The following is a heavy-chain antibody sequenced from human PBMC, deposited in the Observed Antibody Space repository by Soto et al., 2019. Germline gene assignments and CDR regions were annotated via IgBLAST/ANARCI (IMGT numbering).Heavy chain of an antibody. D-gene: IGHD3-9*01. V-gene: IGHV1-46*01. CDR2: INPSGGST. J-gene: IGHJ6*02. CDR3: AREERKIRYFEWYSTYYCYYGMHV. CDR1: GYTFTSYY. Sequence: ASVKVSCKASGYTFTSYYMHWVRQAPGQGLEWMGIINPSGGSTSYAQKFQGRVTMTRDTSTSTVYMELSSLRSEDTAVSYCAREERKIRYFEWYSTYYCYYGMHVSGAGTTVTV.